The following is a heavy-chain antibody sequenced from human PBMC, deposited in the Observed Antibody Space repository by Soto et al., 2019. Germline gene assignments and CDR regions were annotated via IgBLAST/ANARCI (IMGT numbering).Heavy chain of an antibody. J-gene: IGHJ6*02. D-gene: IGHD3-10*01. CDR1: GYTFTIYG. CDR3: ARDRGKSYYYYYGMDV. Sequence: ASVKVSCKASGYTFTIYGISWVLQAPGQGLEWMGWISAYNGNTNYAQKLQGRVTMTTDTSTSTAYMELRSLRSDDTAVYYCARDRGKSYYYYYGMDVWGQGTTVTVSS. CDR2: ISAYNGNT. V-gene: IGHV1-18*01.